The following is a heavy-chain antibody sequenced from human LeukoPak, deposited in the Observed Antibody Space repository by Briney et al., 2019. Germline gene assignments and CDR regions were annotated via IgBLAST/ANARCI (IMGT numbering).Heavy chain of an antibody. V-gene: IGHV3-23*01. CDR2: ISDNSGNT. CDR3: AKEIYGDPTGGRFQH. J-gene: IGHJ1*01. Sequence: PGGSLRLSCAASGFTFSSFAMSWVRQAPGQGLEWVSAISDNSGNTYYADSVKGRFTISRDNSKNTLYLQMKSLRAEDTAVYYCAKEIYGDPTGGRFQHWGQGTLVTVSS. D-gene: IGHD4/OR15-4a*01. CDR1: GFTFSSFA.